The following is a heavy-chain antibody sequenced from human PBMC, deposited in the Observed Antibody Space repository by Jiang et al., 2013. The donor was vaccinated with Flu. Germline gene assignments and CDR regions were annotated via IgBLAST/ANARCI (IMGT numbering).Heavy chain of an antibody. CDR1: GYSFTSYW. D-gene: IGHD3-3*01. CDR2: IYPGDSDT. Sequence: SGAEVKKPGESLKISCKGSGYSFTSYWIGWVRQMPGKGLEWMGIIYPGDSDTRYSPSFQGQVTISADKSISTAYLQWSSLKASDTAMYYCARGTHWSGYPPNYDYWGQGTLVTVSS. V-gene: IGHV5-51*01. J-gene: IGHJ4*02. CDR3: ARGTHWSGYPPNYDY.